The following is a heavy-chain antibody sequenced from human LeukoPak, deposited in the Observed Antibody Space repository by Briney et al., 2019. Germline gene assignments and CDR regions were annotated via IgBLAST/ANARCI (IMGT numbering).Heavy chain of an antibody. CDR3: AKLGLADAFDI. CDR2: ISYDGSNQ. Sequence: GGSLRLSCAASGFTLDNYNFNWVRQAPGKGLEWVAVISYDGSNQYYADSVKGRLTISRDNSKHTLYLQMNSLRAEDTAVYYCAKLGLADAFDIWGQGTMVTVSS. D-gene: IGHD3/OR15-3a*01. CDR1: GFTLDNYN. V-gene: IGHV3-30*18. J-gene: IGHJ3*02.